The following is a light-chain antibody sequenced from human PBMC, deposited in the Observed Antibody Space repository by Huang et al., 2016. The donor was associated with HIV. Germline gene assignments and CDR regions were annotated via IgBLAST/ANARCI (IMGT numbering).Light chain of an antibody. CDR1: QNVRNN. Sequence: ETLMTQFPATLSVSPGERATLSCRASQNVRNNLAWYQQKPGQAPRLLVYEASSRATGVPGRVSASGSGIDFTLTISSLQSEDFAVYYCQQFNNWPPAFGGGTTVEIK. CDR2: EAS. CDR3: QQFNNWPPA. V-gene: IGKV3-15*01. J-gene: IGKJ4*01.